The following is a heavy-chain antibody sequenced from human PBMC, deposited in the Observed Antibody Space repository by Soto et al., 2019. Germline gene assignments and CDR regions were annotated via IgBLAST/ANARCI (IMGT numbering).Heavy chain of an antibody. Sequence: ASVKVSCKASGYTFTGYYMHWVRQAPGQGLDWLGLINPNSGGTNYAQKFQGWVTMTRDTSISTAYMELSRLRSDDTAVYYCARAGSGWYDHYYYYYGMDVWGQGTTVTVSS. V-gene: IGHV1-2*04. CDR3: ARAGSGWYDHYYYYYGMDV. CDR1: GYTFTGYY. J-gene: IGHJ6*02. CDR2: INPNSGGT. D-gene: IGHD6-19*01.